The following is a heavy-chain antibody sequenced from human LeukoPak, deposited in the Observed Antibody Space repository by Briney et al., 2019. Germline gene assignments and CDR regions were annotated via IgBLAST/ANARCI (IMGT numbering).Heavy chain of an antibody. CDR3: AKRYAENVDY. V-gene: IGHV3-30*02. D-gene: IGHD2-8*01. CDR1: GFSFSSYN. J-gene: IGHJ4*02. CDR2: IRYDASTK. Sequence: GGSLRLSCAASGFSFSSYNMDWVRQAPGKGLEWVAFIRYDASTKYYGDPVKGRFTISRDNSKSTLYLQMNSLSAEDTAVYYCAKRYAENVDYWGQGTLVAVSS.